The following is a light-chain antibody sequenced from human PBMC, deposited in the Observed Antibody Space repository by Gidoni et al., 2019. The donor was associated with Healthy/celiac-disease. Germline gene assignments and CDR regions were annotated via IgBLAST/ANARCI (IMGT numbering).Light chain of an antibody. CDR1: QGISNY. V-gene: IGKV1-27*01. J-gene: IGKJ5*01. CDR3: QKYNSAPPIT. Sequence: DIQLTQSPSSLSASVGDRVTLTCRASQGISNYLAWYQQKPGKVPKLLIYAASTLQSGVPSRFSGSGSGTDFTLTISSLQPEDVATYYCQKYNSAPPITFXQXTRLXIK. CDR2: AAS.